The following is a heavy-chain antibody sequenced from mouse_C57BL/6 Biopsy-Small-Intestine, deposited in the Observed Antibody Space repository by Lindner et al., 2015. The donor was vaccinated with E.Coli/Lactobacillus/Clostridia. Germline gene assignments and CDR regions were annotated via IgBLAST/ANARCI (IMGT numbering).Heavy chain of an antibody. J-gene: IGHJ4*01. V-gene: IGHV1-80*01. CDR1: GYAFSNYW. CDR2: IYPGDDET. Sequence: VQLQESGAELVKPGASVKISCKASGYAFSNYWMNWVKQRPGKGLEWIGQIYPGDDETNYNGKFKGKATLIADKSSSTVHMQLSSLTSEDSAVYFCARGFFYDGYYDAMDYWGQGTSVTVSS. D-gene: IGHD2-3*01. CDR3: ARGFFYDGYYDAMDY.